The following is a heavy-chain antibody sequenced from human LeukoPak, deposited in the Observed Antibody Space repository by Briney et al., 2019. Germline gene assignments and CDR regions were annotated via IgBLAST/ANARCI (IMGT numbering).Heavy chain of an antibody. CDR3: ARGRGIAEFSI. J-gene: IGHJ4*02. Sequence: ASVKVSCKASGYTFSNYDINWVRQATGQGLGWIGWNNPKSGNTGYAQKFQGRVTMTRVNANNTAYMELTSLTFDDTAVYYCARGRGIAEFSIWGQGTLVTVSS. V-gene: IGHV1-8*02. CDR1: GYTFSNYD. CDR2: NNPKSGNT. D-gene: IGHD3-10*01.